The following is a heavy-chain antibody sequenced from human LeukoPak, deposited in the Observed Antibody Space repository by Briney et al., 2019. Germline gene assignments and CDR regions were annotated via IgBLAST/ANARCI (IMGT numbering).Heavy chain of an antibody. CDR2: IIPILGIA. V-gene: IGHV1-69*04. Sequence: WASVKVSCKASGGTFSSYASSWVRQAPGQGLDGMGRIIPILGIANYAQKFHGRVTLTADKSTSTAYMKLSSLRSEDTAAYYCASSGGGATPNAFDIWGQGTMVTVSS. J-gene: IGHJ3*02. D-gene: IGHD1-26*01. CDR3: ASSGGGATPNAFDI. CDR1: GGTFSSYA.